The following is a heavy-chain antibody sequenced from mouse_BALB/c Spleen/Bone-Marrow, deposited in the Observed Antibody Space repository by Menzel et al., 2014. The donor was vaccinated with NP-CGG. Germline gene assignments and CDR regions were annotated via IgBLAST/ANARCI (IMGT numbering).Heavy chain of an antibody. D-gene: IGHD2-14*01. J-gene: IGHJ3*01. Sequence: QVQLQQPGAELVKPGVSVKMSCKASGYTFTSYWMHWVKQRPGQGLEWIGAIDPSDSYTHYNQEFKGKATLTVDTSSSTAYTQLSSLTSEDSAVYYCTNLGTYWGQGTLVTVSA. V-gene: IGHV1S127*01. CDR2: IDPSDSYT. CDR1: GYTFTSYW. CDR3: TNLGTY.